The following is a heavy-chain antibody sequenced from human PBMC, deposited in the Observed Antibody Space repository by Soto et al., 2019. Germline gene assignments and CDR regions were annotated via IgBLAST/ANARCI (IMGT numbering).Heavy chain of an antibody. J-gene: IGHJ6*02. CDR3: ATDGAYVTNRDYDLDV. CDR1: GDSINSGDYY. D-gene: IGHD4-17*01. V-gene: IGHV4-30-4*01. CDR2: IYYGGST. Sequence: SETLSLTCTVSGDSINSGDYYWSWIRQPPGKGLEWIGYIYYGGSTSYTPSLKSRVTISADTSKNQFFLNLNSVTAADTAVYYCATDGAYVTNRDYDLDVWGQGTTVTVSS.